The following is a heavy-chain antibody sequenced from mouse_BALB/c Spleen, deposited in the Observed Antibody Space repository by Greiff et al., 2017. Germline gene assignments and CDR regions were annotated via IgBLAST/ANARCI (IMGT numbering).Heavy chain of an antibody. J-gene: IGHJ2*01. Sequence: EVQLVESGGGLVQPGGSLKLSCAASGFTFSSYGMSWVRQTPDKRLELVATINSNGGSTYYPDSVKGRFTISRDNAKNTLYLQMSSLKSEDTAMYYCARDPNWGYFDYWGQGTTLTVSS. CDR1: GFTFSSYG. D-gene: IGHD4-1*02. V-gene: IGHV5-6-3*01. CDR2: INSNGGST. CDR3: ARDPNWGYFDY.